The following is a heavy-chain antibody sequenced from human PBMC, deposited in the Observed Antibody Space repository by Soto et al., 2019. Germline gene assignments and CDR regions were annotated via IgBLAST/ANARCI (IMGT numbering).Heavy chain of an antibody. D-gene: IGHD6-6*01. CDR2: IIPIFGTA. V-gene: IGHV1-69*13. CDR3: AGPSSIAARPYYYYGMDV. CDR1: GGTFSSYA. J-gene: IGHJ6*02. Sequence: GASVKVSCKASGGTFSSYAISWVRQAPGQGLEWMGGIIPIFGTANYAQKFQGRVTITADESTSTAYVELSSLRSEDTAVYYCAGPSSIAARPYYYYGMDVWGQGTTVTVSS.